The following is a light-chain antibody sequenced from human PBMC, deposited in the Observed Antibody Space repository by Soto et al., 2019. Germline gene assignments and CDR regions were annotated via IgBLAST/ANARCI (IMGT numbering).Light chain of an antibody. CDR2: DAS. J-gene: IGKJ1*01. Sequence: EIFLTQSPATLSLSPGQRAVLSCRASQTVYSYLAWYQHKPGQAPRLLIYDASKRATDIPPRFSGSGYGTDFTLTISGLQPGDSATYYCQQYNSYSPTFGQGTKVEVK. CDR1: QTVYSY. V-gene: IGKV3-11*01. CDR3: QQYNSYSPT.